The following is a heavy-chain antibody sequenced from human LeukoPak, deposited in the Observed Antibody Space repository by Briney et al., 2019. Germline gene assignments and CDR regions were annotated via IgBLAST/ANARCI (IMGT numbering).Heavy chain of an antibody. CDR3: ARGGGSYLGWFDP. V-gene: IGHV1-24*01. CDR2: FDPEDGET. CDR1: GYTLTELS. D-gene: IGHD1-26*01. Sequence: ASVKVSCKVSGYTLTELSMHWVRQAPGKGLEWMGGFDPEDGETIYAQKFQGRVTMTTDTSTSTVYMELRSLRSDDTAVYYCARGGGSYLGWFDPWGQGTLVTVSS. J-gene: IGHJ5*02.